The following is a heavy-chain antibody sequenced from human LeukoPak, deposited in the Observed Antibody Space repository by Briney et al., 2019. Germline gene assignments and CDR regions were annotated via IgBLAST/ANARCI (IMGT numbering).Heavy chain of an antibody. Sequence: PGGSLRLSCAASGFTFDDYAMHWVRQAPGKGLEWVSGISWNSGSIGYADSVKGRFTISRDNAKNSLYLQMNSLRAEDTALYYCAKDRSLSIAVAGSIDYWGQGTLVTVSS. J-gene: IGHJ4*02. V-gene: IGHV3-9*01. CDR3: AKDRSLSIAVAGSIDY. D-gene: IGHD6-19*01. CDR1: GFTFDDYA. CDR2: ISWNSGSI.